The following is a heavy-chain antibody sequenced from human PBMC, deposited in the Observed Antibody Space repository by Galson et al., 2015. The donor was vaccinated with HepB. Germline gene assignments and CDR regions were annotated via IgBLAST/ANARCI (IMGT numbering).Heavy chain of an antibody. CDR1: GGTFSTSA. D-gene: IGHD3-9*01. V-gene: IGHV1-69*13. CDR2: IIPFFGTA. J-gene: IGHJ5*02. Sequence: SVKVSCKASGGTFSTSAINWVRQAPGQGLEWIGGIIPFFGTANYAQKFQGRVTISADESTSTAYMELSSLRSEDTAVYFCARTERDILTGYAEGYKFDPWGQGTLVTVSS. CDR3: ARTERDILTGYAEGYKFDP.